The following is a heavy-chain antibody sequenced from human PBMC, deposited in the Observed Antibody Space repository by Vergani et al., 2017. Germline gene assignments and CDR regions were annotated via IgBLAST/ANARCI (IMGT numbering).Heavy chain of an antibody. J-gene: IGHJ4*02. Sequence: QLQLQESGPGLVKPSETLSLTCTVSGGSISSSSYYWGWIRQPPGKGLEWIGSIYYSGSTYYNPSLKSRVTISVDTSKNQFSLKLTSVTAADTAVYYSARQVGLGITIFGVGIGGFDYWGQGTLVTVSS. CDR2: IYYSGST. D-gene: IGHD3-3*01. CDR1: GGSISSSSYY. V-gene: IGHV4-39*01. CDR3: ARQVGLGITIFGVGIGGFDY.